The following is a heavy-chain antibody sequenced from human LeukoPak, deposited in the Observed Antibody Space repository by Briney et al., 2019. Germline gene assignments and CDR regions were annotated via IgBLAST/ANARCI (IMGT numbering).Heavy chain of an antibody. V-gene: IGHV3-48*02. CDR1: GFTFSSYS. Sequence: GGSLRLSCAASGFTFSSYSMNWVRQAPGKGLEWVSYISSSGSTIYYADSVKGRFTISRDNAKNSLYLQMNSLRDEDTAVYYCARDKRYCSGGSCSSNGMDVWGQGTTVTVSS. J-gene: IGHJ6*02. CDR3: ARDKRYCSGGSCSSNGMDV. D-gene: IGHD2-15*01. CDR2: ISSSGSTI.